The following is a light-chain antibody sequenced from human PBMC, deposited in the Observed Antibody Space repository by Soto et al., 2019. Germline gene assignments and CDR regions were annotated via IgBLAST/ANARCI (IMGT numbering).Light chain of an antibody. J-gene: IGLJ1*01. CDR3: RSYRSNRVYV. CDR1: SSYVGGYNY. V-gene: IGLV2-14*03. Sequence: QSVLTHPASVSGSPLQSITISCTCTSSYVGGYNYVSWYQHYPGKAPKLMIYDVTHRPSGVSNRFSGSKSGNTASLTISGLQAEDEAHYSCRSYRSNRVYVLGNGTXVTVL. CDR2: DVT.